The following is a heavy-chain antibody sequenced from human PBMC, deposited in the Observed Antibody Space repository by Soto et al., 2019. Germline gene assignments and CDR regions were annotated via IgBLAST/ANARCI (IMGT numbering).Heavy chain of an antibody. Sequence: ASVKVSCKASGYTFTSYYMHWVRQAPGQGLEWMGIINPSGGSTSYAQKFQGRVTMTRDTSTSTVYMELSSLRSEDTAVYYCASTRPDFWCGYYRYYYYYGMDVRGQRTKVTGSS. CDR2: INPSGGST. CDR1: GYTFTSYY. J-gene: IGHJ6*02. V-gene: IGHV1-46*01. D-gene: IGHD3-3*01. CDR3: ASTRPDFWCGYYRYYYYYGMDV.